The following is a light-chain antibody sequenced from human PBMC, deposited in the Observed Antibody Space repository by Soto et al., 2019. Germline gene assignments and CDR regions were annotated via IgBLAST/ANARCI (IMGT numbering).Light chain of an antibody. J-gene: IGLJ1*01. Sequence: QSVLTQPACVSGSPGQSITISWSGTGIDVGGYNYVSWYQQHPGKAPKFMIYDVSNRPSGVSNRFSGSKSGNTASLTISGLQAEDEADYYCSSYTTSNTRQIVFGTGTKVTVL. V-gene: IGLV2-14*01. CDR3: SSYTTSNTRQIV. CDR1: GIDVGGYNY. CDR2: DVS.